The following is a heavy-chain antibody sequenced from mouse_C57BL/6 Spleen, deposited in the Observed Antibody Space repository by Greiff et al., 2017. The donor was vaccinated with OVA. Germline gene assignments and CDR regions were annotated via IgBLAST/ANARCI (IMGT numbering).Heavy chain of an antibody. V-gene: IGHV3-6*01. CDR1: GYSITSGYY. J-gene: IGHJ4*01. CDR2: ISYDGSN. D-gene: IGHD2-5*01. Sequence: EVQLQESGPGLVKPSQSLSLTCSVTGYSITSGYYWNWIRQFPGNKLEWMGYISYDGSNNYNPSLKNRISITRDTSKNQFFLKLNSVTTEDTATFYCARERYSNYVDYAMDYWGQGTSVTVSS. CDR3: ARERYSNYVDYAMDY.